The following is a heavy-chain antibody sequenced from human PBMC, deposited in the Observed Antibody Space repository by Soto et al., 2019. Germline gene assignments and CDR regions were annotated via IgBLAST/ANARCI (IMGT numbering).Heavy chain of an antibody. D-gene: IGHD6-13*01. CDR1: GCSFSREW. Sequence: PVRSLRRSGAAAGCSFSREWMSWVRQAPGKGLERVANRKQDGSEKYYVESVKGRFTISRDNAKNSLYLQMKSLRAEDTAVYYCARDGQLVINYFDYWRQGTLVTVSS. J-gene: IGHJ4*02. V-gene: IGHV3-7*01. CDR2: RKQDGSEK. CDR3: ARDGQLVINYFDY.